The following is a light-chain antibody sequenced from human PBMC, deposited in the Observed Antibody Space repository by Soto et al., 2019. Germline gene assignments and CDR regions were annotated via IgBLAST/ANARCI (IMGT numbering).Light chain of an antibody. Sequence: EIVMTQSPATLSVSPGERATLSCRASQSVSSNLAWYQQKPGQVPRLLIYGASTRATGIPARFSGSGSGTEFTLTITSLQSEDFAVYYCQQYNDWPRTFGQGTKVVVK. CDR2: GAS. CDR3: QQYNDWPRT. J-gene: IGKJ1*01. CDR1: QSVSSN. V-gene: IGKV3-15*01.